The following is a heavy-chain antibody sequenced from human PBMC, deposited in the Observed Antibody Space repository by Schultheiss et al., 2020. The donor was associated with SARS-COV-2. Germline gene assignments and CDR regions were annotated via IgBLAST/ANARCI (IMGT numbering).Heavy chain of an antibody. D-gene: IGHD1-26*01. CDR2: IRSKAYGGTT. Sequence: GGSLRLSCAASGFTFSSYAMSWVRQAPGKGLEWVGFIRSKAYGGTTEYAASVKGRFTISRDNAKNTLYLQMNSLRAEDTAVYYCARDGGGSYDAFDIWGQGTMVTVSS. J-gene: IGHJ3*02. V-gene: IGHV3-71*01. CDR3: ARDGGGSYDAFDI. CDR1: GFTFSSYA.